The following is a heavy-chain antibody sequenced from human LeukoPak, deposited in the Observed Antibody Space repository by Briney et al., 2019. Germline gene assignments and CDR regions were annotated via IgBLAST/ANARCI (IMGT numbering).Heavy chain of an antibody. J-gene: IGHJ6*02. D-gene: IGHD6-13*01. CDR2: VSRSPRST. V-gene: IGHV3-48*01. Sequence: TGGSLRLSCAASGFTFSTYSMNWVRQAPGTGLEWVSYVSRSPRSTYYADSVKGRFTISRDNAKNSLYLQMNSLRAEDTAVYYCAKSRYSSSSHLQKPYYYYYYGMDVWGQGTTVTVSS. CDR3: AKSRYSSSSHLQKPYYYYYYGMDV. CDR1: GFTFSTYS.